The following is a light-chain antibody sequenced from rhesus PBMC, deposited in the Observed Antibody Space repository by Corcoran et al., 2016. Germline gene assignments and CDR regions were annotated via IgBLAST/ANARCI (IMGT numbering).Light chain of an antibody. V-gene: IGLV2-32*01. Sequence: QAALTQPRSVSGSPGQSVTISCTGTSSDIGGYNFVSWYQMPPGTAPKLMIYEVSKRPSGVSDRFSGSKSGNTASLTISGLQAEDEADYYCCSYAGSYSFYIFGGGTRLTVL. CDR1: SSDIGGYNF. CDR2: EVS. CDR3: CSYAGSYSFYI. J-gene: IGLJ1*01.